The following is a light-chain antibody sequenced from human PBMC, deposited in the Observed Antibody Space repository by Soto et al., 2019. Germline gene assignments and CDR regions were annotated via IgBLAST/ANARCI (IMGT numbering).Light chain of an antibody. CDR2: AAF. J-gene: IGKJ5*01. V-gene: IGKV1-9*01. CDR1: QGISSY. CDR3: QQVSTSPIT. Sequence: DIQLTQSPSFLSASIGDIVTITCRASQGISSYLAWYQQKPGKAPNLLIYAAFTLQSGVPSRFSGSGSGTEYTLTISSLQPEDFATYYCQQVSTSPITFGQGTRLEIK.